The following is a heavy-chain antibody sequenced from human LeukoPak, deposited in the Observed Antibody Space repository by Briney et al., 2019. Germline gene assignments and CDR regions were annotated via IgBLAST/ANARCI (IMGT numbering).Heavy chain of an antibody. CDR3: ARDPRGAAYGMDV. J-gene: IGHJ6*02. D-gene: IGHD3-10*01. CDR2: ISYDGSNK. V-gene: IGHV3-30*09. Sequence: GGSLRLSCAASGITFSNYHMHWVRQAPGKGLEWVALISYDGSNKYYADSVKGRFAIPRDNSKNTLYLQMNSLRLEDTAVYYCARDPRGAAYGMDVWGQGTTVTVSS. CDR1: GITFSNYH.